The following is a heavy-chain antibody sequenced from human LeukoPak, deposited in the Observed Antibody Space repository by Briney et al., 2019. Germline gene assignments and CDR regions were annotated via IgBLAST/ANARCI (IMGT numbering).Heavy chain of an antibody. CDR2: ISSSGSTI. Sequence: GGSLRLSCAASGFTFSSYEMNWVRQAPGKGLEWVSYISSSGSTIYHADSVKGRFTISRDNSKNTLYLQMNSLRAEDTAVYYCAELGITMIGGVWGKGTTVTISS. D-gene: IGHD3-10*02. CDR1: GFTFSSYE. CDR3: AELGITMIGGV. J-gene: IGHJ6*04. V-gene: IGHV3-48*03.